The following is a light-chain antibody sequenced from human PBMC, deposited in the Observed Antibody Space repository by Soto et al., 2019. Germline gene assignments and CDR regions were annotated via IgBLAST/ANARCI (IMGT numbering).Light chain of an antibody. CDR2: ASS. V-gene: IGKV1-39*01. Sequence: DIQLTQSPSSLSASVGDRVTIGCRASQKIYTYVNCYQLKQGKPPKLLIFASSTLQSGVPSRFSGSGSGADFSLTISSLQPEDFATYYCQQSYSNILSFGGGTRVEL. J-gene: IGKJ4*01. CDR3: QQSYSNILS. CDR1: QKIYTY.